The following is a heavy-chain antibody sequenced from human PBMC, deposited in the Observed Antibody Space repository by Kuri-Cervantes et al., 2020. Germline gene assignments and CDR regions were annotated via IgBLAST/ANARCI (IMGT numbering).Heavy chain of an antibody. J-gene: IGHJ5*02. CDR2: ISAYNGNT. CDR3: ARGATSSWSRGDWFDR. Sequence: ASVKVSCKASGYTFTSYGISWVRQAPGQGLEWMGWISAYNGNTNYAQKLQGRVTMTTDTSTSTAYMELRSLRSDDTAVYYCARGATSSWSRGDWFDRWGQGALVTVSS. CDR1: GYTFTSYG. V-gene: IGHV1-18*01. D-gene: IGHD6-13*01.